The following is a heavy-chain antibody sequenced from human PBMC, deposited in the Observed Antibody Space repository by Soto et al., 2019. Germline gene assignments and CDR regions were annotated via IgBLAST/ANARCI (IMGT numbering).Heavy chain of an antibody. CDR1: GGTFSSYT. CDR3: ARITAAYGDYGFYY. CDR2: IIPILGIA. D-gene: IGHD4-17*01. J-gene: IGHJ4*02. V-gene: IGHV1-69*02. Sequence: GASVKVSCKASGGTFSSYTISWVRQAPGQGLEWMGRIIPILGIANYAQKFQGRVTITADKSTSTAYMELSSLRSEDTAVYYCARITAAYGDYGFYYWGQGTLVTVSS.